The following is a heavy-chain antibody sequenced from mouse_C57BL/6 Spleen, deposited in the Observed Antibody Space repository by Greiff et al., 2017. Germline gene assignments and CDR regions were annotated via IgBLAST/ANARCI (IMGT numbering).Heavy chain of an antibody. V-gene: IGHV5-17*01. Sequence: EVKLVESGGGLVKPGGSLKLSCAASGFTFSDYGMHWVRQAPEKGLEWVAYISSGSSTIYYADTVKGRFTISRDNAKNTLFLQMTSLRSEDTAMYYCAMPPDGYYVNYYAMDYWGQGTSVTVSS. J-gene: IGHJ4*01. CDR1: GFTFSDYG. CDR3: AMPPDGYYVNYYAMDY. D-gene: IGHD2-3*01. CDR2: ISSGSSTI.